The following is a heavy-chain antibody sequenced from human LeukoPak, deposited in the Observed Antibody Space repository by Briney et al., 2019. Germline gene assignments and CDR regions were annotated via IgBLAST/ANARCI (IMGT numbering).Heavy chain of an antibody. CDR3: ARDSDYSGYDWFVY. D-gene: IGHD5-12*01. CDR2: ITPYNGNT. Sequence: GSVKVSCKASGYTFTSYDITWVRQAPGQGLEWMGWITPYNGNTNYAQKLQGRVTMTTDTATSTAYMEVRSLRSDDTAVYYCARDSDYSGYDWFVYWGQGTLVTVSS. J-gene: IGHJ4*02. CDR1: GYTFTSYD. V-gene: IGHV1-18*01.